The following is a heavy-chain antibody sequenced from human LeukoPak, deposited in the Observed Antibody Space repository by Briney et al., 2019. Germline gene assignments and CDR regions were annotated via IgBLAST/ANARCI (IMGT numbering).Heavy chain of an antibody. Sequence: GGSLRLSCAASGFTVSSNYMNWVRQAPGKGLEWVSVIYGGGNIYYADSVKGRFTISRDNSKNTLYLQMNGLRAEDTAVYYCARGAGYNYPYYFDYWGQGTLVTVSS. CDR1: GFTVSSNY. V-gene: IGHV3-53*01. CDR3: ARGAGYNYPYYFDY. CDR2: IYGGGNI. D-gene: IGHD5-24*01. J-gene: IGHJ4*02.